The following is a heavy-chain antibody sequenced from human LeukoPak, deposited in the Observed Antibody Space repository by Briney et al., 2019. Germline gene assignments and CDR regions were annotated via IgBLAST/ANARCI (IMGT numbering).Heavy chain of an antibody. D-gene: IGHD3-22*01. CDR2: INAGNGNT. V-gene: IGHV1-3*01. Sequence: ASVKVSCKASGYTFTSYAMHWVRQAPGQRLEWMGWINAGNGNTKYSQKFQGRVTITRDTSASTAYMELSSLRSEDTAVYYCARSPPYYDSSALDYWAREPWSPSPQ. CDR1: GYTFTSYA. J-gene: IGHJ4*02. CDR3: ARSPPYYDSSALDY.